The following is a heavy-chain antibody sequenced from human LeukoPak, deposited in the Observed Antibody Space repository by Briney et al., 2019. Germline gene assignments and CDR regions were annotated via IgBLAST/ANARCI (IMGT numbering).Heavy chain of an antibody. J-gene: IGHJ6*03. CDR3: ARDFPSSYYDFWGGSSVTPYYYYYMDV. CDR2: IIPILGIA. V-gene: IGHV1-69*04. D-gene: IGHD3-3*01. Sequence: ASVKVSCKASGGTFSSYAISWVRQAPGQGLEWMGRIIPILGIANYAQKFQGRVTMTRDTSTSTVYMELSSLRSEDTAVYYCARDFPSSYYDFWGGSSVTPYYYYYMDVWGKGTTVTVSS. CDR1: GGTFSSYA.